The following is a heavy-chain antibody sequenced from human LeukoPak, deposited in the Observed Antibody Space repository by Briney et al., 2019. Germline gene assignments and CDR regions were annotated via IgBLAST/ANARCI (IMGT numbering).Heavy chain of an antibody. V-gene: IGHV1-3*01. CDR3: ARGRWSATTASYYLDF. D-gene: IGHD5-24*01. J-gene: IGHJ4*02. Sequence: EASVKVSCKASEYTFTDYAINWVRQAPGQRLEWMGWINAGNGNTRYSQRFQGRVTITGDTSASTAYMELSSLTSEDTAVYYCARGRWSATTASYYLDFWGQGTLVTVSS. CDR2: INAGNGNT. CDR1: EYTFTDYA.